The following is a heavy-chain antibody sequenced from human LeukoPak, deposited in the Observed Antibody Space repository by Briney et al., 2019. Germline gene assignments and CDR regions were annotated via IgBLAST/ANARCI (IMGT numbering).Heavy chain of an antibody. CDR3: ARLGLVRNFDY. Sequence: GGSLRLSRAASGFTFSSYSMNWVRQAPGKGLEWVSYIRSSSSTIYYADSVKGRFAISRDNAKNSLYLQMNSLRAEDTAVYYCARLGLVRNFDYWGQGTLVTVSS. J-gene: IGHJ4*02. CDR1: GFTFSSYS. V-gene: IGHV3-48*01. D-gene: IGHD3/OR15-3a*01. CDR2: IRSSSSTI.